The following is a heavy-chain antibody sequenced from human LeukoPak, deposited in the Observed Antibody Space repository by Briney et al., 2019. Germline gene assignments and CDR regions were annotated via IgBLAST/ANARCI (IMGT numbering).Heavy chain of an antibody. J-gene: IGHJ6*03. CDR3: ASQPYGDYANYYYYMDV. CDR1: GFTFSSYR. Sequence: GGTLRLSCAASGFTFSSYRMNWVRQAPGKGLEWVSYISSSSSTIYYADSVKGRFTISRDNAKNSLYLQMNSLRAEDTAVYYCASQPYGDYANYYYYMDVWGKGTTVTVSS. D-gene: IGHD4-17*01. CDR2: ISSSSSTI. V-gene: IGHV3-48*01.